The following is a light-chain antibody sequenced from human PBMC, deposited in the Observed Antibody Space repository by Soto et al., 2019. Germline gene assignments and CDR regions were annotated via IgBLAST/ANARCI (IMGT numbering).Light chain of an antibody. CDR1: QSISSY. V-gene: IGKV1-39*01. CDR3: QQSDNTPWT. J-gene: IGKJ1*01. CDR2: EAS. Sequence: DIQMTQSPSSLSASVGDRVTITCRASQSISSYLNWYQQKPGKAPKLLIYEASSLQSGVPSRFSGSGSGTDFTLTISSLQPEDFATYYCQQSDNTPWTVGQGTKVDSK.